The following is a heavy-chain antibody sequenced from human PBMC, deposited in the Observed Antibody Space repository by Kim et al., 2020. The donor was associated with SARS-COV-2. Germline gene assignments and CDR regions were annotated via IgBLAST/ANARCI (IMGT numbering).Heavy chain of an antibody. CDR1: GYTFTSYG. V-gene: IGHV1-18*01. J-gene: IGHJ6*02. Sequence: ASVKVSCKASGYTFTSYGISWVRQAPGQGLEWMGWISAYNGNTNYAQKLQGRVTMTTDTSTSTAYMELRSLRSDDTAVYYCARDRYYYGSGSRGNGGMDVWGQGTTVTVSS. D-gene: IGHD3-10*01. CDR3: ARDRYYYGSGSRGNGGMDV. CDR2: ISAYNGNT.